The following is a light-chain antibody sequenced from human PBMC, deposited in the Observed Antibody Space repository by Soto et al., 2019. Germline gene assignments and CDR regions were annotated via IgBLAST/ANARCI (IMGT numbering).Light chain of an antibody. J-gene: IGLJ2*01. CDR1: SSDIGAYNY. Sequence: QSALAQPPSASGSPGQSVTISCTGTSSDIGAYNYVSRYQQYPGKAPKLIIYDVNQRPSGVPDRFSGSKSGNTASLTVSGLQAEDEAVYYCNSFAGGAHVVFGGGTKVTVL. V-gene: IGLV2-8*01. CDR3: NSFAGGAHVV. CDR2: DVN.